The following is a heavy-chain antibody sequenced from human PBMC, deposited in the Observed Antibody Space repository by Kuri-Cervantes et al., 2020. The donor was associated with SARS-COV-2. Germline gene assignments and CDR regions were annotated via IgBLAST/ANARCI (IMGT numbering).Heavy chain of an antibody. J-gene: IGHJ6*03. Sequence: GESLKISCAASGFTFDDYTMHWVRQAPGKGLEWVSLISWDGDYTSYADSVKGRFTISRDNAKNSLYLQMNSLRAEDTAVYYCARDEGSYYYYMDVWGKGTTVTVSS. CDR2: ISWDGDYT. CDR1: GFTFDDYT. CDR3: ARDEGSYYYYMDV. D-gene: IGHD3-10*01. V-gene: IGHV3-43*01.